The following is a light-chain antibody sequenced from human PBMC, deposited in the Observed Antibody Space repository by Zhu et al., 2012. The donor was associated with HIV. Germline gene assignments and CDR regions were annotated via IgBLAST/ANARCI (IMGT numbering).Light chain of an antibody. Sequence: IVLTQSPATLSLSPGERATVSCRASRSVSSFLAWYQQKPGQAPRLLIYDASKRATGIPARFSGSGSGTDFTLTISSLEPEDFALYYCQQRRNWPLTFGGGTRVEIK. J-gene: IGKJ4*01. CDR1: RSVSSF. CDR2: DAS. CDR3: QQRRNWPLT. V-gene: IGKV3-11*01.